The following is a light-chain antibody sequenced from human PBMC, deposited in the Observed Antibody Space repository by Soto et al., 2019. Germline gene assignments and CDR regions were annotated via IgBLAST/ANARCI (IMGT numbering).Light chain of an antibody. Sequence: EILLTQSPSTLSLSPGEGVTLSCRASQSVTVNSLAWYQQKPGQVPRLLIYAASTRAAAVPDRFTGSGSGTDFALTISRLEPEDFGVYYCQQYGDSPLTSGPGTKVDIK. CDR1: QSVTVNS. V-gene: IGKV3-20*01. CDR3: QQYGDSPLT. J-gene: IGKJ3*01. CDR2: AAS.